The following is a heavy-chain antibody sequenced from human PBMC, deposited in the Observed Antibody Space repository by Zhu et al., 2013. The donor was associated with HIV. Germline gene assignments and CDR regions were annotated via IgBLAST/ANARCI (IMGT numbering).Heavy chain of an antibody. Sequence: QVQLVQSGAEVKKPGSSVKVSCKASGGTLNTYAFSWVRQAPGQGLEWVGGIIPLFGTSNYARKFQGRAKITADDSTGTAYMDLSSLRSEDTAIYYCATAELVDCGGDCYSGWNWGQGNPGHRLL. D-gene: IGHD2-21*02. CDR2: IIPLFGTS. CDR3: ATAELVDCGGDCYSGWN. J-gene: IGHJ4*02. V-gene: IGHV1-69*01. CDR1: GGTLNTYA.